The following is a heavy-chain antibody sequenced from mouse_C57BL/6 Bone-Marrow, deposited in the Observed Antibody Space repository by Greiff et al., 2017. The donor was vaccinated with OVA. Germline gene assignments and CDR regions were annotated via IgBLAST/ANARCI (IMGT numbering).Heavy chain of an antibody. D-gene: IGHD1-1*01. CDR1: GYTFTDYY. V-gene: IGHV1-76*01. CDR2: IYPGSGNT. Sequence: QVQLQQSGAELVRPGASVKLSCKASGYTFTDYYINWVKQRPGQGLEWIARIYPGSGNTYYNEKFKGKATLTAEKSSSTAYMQLSSLTSEDSAVYFCARKYYYGSSPSYWYFDVWGTGTTVTVSS. CDR3: ARKYYYGSSPSYWYFDV. J-gene: IGHJ1*03.